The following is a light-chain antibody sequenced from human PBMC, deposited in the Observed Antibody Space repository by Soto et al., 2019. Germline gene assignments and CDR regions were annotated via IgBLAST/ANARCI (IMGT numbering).Light chain of an antibody. J-gene: IGKJ2*01. V-gene: IGKV1-5*03. Sequence: DIQMTKSPSTLSAFVGDRVTITCRASQSFSSRLAWYQQKPGKAPKLLIYKASSLQSGVPSRFSGSGSGTEFTLTISSLQPDDFATYYCQQYNNYQYTFGQGTTVDIK. CDR3: QQYNNYQYT. CDR1: QSFSSR. CDR2: KAS.